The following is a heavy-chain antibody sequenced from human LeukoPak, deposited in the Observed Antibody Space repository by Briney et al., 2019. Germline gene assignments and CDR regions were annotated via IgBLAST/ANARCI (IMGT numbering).Heavy chain of an antibody. CDR1: GGSFSGYY. CDR2: INHSGST. J-gene: IGHJ4*02. Sequence: PSETLSLTCAVYGGSFSGYYWSWIRQPPGKGLEWIGEINHSGSTNYNPSLKSRVTISVDTSKNQFSLKLSSVTAADTAVYYCAGARQYYDFWSGQTGVFDYWGQGTLVTVSS. CDR3: AGARQYYDFWSGQTGVFDY. V-gene: IGHV4-34*01. D-gene: IGHD3-3*01.